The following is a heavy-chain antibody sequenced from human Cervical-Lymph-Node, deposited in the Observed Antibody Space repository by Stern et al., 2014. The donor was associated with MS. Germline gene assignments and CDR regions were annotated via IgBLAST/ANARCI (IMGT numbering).Heavy chain of an antibody. CDR2: VHYSGTT. CDR3: AGSGTYYPDY. CDR1: GGSISSYY. V-gene: IGHV4-59*08. Sequence: QVQLQESGPGLVKPSETLSLTCSVSGGSISSYYWNWIRQPPGKGLEWISNVHYSGTTNYKPSLKSRVTILLDTSLTQNSLKPHSVPAADTAVYYCAGSGTYYPDYWGQGILVTVS. J-gene: IGHJ4*02. D-gene: IGHD3-3*01.